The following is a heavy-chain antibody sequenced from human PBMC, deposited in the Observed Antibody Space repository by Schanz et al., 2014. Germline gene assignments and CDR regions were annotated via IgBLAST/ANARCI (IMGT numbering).Heavy chain of an antibody. J-gene: IGHJ4*02. V-gene: IGHV3-64*01. CDR3: ARKSLVSAHYDS. CDR2: LSANGDST. Sequence: EVQLLESGGGLVQPGGSLRLSCAASGITFSNYAMHWVRQTPDKGLEWVSGLSANGDSTFYSSSVKGRFTISRDISKNTLYLQMGSLRAEDVAVYYCARKSLVSAHYDSWGQGTLVTVSS. CDR1: GITFSNYA. D-gene: IGHD2-21*01.